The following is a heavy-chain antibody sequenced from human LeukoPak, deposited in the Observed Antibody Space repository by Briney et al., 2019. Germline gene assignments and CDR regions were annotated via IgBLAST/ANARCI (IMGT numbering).Heavy chain of an antibody. CDR1: GGSISSYY. CDR3: ARAVRLGDSSGYVDY. J-gene: IGHJ4*02. V-gene: IGHV4-59*01. D-gene: IGHD3-22*01. CDR2: IYYSGST. Sequence: SETLSLTCTVSGGSISSYYWSWIRQPPGKGLEWIGYIYYSGSTNYNPSLKSRVTISVDTSKNQFSLKLSSVTAADTAVYYCARAVRLGDSSGYVDYWGQGTLVTVSS.